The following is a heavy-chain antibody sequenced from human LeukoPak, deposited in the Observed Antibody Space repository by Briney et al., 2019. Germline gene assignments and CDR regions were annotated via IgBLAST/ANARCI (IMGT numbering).Heavy chain of an antibody. CDR3: ARDAWVYDYYYYYMDV. V-gene: IGHV3-11*04. J-gene: IGHJ6*03. CDR1: GFTFSDYY. Sequence: GGSLRLSCAASGFTFSDYYMSWIRQAPGKGLEWVSYISSSGSTIYYADSVKGRFTISRDNAKNSLYLQMNSPRAEDTAVYYCARDAWVYDYYYYYMDVWGKGTTVTVSS. CDR2: ISSSGSTI. D-gene: IGHD5/OR15-5a*01.